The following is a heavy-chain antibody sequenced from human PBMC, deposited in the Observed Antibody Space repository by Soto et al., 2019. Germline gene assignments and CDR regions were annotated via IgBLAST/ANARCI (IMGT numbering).Heavy chain of an antibody. J-gene: IGHJ4*02. CDR1: GGTFSSYA. CDR3: ARGQHHYDSSGYLDY. CDR2: IIPIFGTA. D-gene: IGHD3-22*01. Sequence: SVKVSCKASGGTFSSYAVTWVRQAPGQGLEWMGGIIPIFGTANYAQKFQGRVTITADESTSTAYMELSSLRSEDTAMYYCARGQHHYDSSGYLDYWGQGTLVTVSS. V-gene: IGHV1-69*13.